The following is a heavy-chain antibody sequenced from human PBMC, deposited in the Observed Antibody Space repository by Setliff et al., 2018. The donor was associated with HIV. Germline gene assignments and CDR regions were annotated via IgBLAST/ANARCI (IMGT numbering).Heavy chain of an antibody. D-gene: IGHD2-2*01. CDR2: VYSTGST. Sequence: SETLSLTCTLSGGSITNLDYFWSWVRLPPGKGLEWIGSVYSTGSTYQNPSLKDRITLSVDPSKNQVSLQVSSVTAADTAVYYCASGRYLINYYYSAMDDWGPGTTVTVSS. CDR3: ASGRYLINYYYSAMDD. J-gene: IGHJ6*02. V-gene: IGHV4-30-4*01. CDR1: GGSITNLDYF.